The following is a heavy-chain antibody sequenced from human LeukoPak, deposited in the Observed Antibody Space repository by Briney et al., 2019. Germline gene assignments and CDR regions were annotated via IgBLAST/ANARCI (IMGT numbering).Heavy chain of an antibody. Sequence: GASMKVSCKASGYTFTSYDINWERQATGQGLEWMGWMNPNSGNTGYAQKFQGRVTMTRNTSISTAYMELSSLRSEDTAVYYCARAPPPYYDFWSGYYPYYYYGMDVWGQGTTVTVSS. CDR1: GYTFTSYD. CDR3: ARAPPPYYDFWSGYYPYYYYGMDV. J-gene: IGHJ6*02. CDR2: MNPNSGNT. V-gene: IGHV1-8*01. D-gene: IGHD3-3*01.